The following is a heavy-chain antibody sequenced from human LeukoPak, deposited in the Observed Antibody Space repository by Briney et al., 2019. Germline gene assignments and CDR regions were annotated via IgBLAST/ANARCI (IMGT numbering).Heavy chain of an antibody. CDR3: ARLDRGATSGGYYYYGMDV. CDR1: GYSFTSYW. J-gene: IGHJ6*02. V-gene: IGHV5-51*01. D-gene: IGHD1-26*01. CDR2: IYPGDSDT. Sequence: GESLKISCKGSGYSFTSYWIGWVRQMPGKGLEWMGIIYPGDSDTGYSPSFQGQVTISADKSISTAYLQWSSLKASDTAMYYCARLDRGATSGGYYYYGMDVWGQGTTVTVSS.